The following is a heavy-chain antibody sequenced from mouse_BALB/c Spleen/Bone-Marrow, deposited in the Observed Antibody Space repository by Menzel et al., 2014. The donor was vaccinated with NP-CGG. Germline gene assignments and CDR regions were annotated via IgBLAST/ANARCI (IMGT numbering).Heavy chain of an antibody. J-gene: IGHJ3*02. V-gene: IGHV5-9*02. Sequence: LEESGGRLVTPGTPLTPTCIASGCSLSSSYMSWVRLAPGKGLEWIGIIRSSGDESYASWAKGRFTISKTSSTTVDLKITSPTMEDTATYLCVRDGDGVYGHAFNLWGQGTLVTVS. CDR3: VRDGDGVYGHAFNL. CDR2: IRSSGDES. CDR1: GCSLSSSY. D-gene: IGHD2-13*01.